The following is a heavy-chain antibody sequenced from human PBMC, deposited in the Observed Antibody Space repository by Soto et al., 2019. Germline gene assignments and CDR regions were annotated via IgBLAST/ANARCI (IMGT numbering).Heavy chain of an antibody. CDR3: AKDKKVDFWSGYYIDY. CDR2: ISWNSGSI. J-gene: IGHJ4*02. Sequence: EVQLVESGGGLVQPGRSLRLSCAASGFTFDDYAMHWVRQAPGKGLEWVSGISWNSGSIGYADSVKGRFNISRDNAKNSLYLQMNSLRAEDTALYYCAKDKKVDFWSGYYIDYWGQGTLVTVSS. V-gene: IGHV3-9*01. D-gene: IGHD3-3*01. CDR1: GFTFDDYA.